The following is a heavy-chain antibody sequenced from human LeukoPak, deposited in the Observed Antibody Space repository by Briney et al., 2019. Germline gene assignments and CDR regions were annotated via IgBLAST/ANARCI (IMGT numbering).Heavy chain of an antibody. D-gene: IGHD4-17*01. V-gene: IGHV1-2*06. CDR3: ARERDGDYARGLDY. CDR2: TNPNTGGT. CDR1: GYTFTGYY. J-gene: IGHJ4*02. Sequence: ASVKVSCKASGYTFTGYYMHWVRQAPGQGLEWMGRTNPNTGGTNYVQKLQGRVTVTRDTSISTAYMELSSLRSDDTAVYYCARERDGDYARGLDYWGQGTLVTVSS.